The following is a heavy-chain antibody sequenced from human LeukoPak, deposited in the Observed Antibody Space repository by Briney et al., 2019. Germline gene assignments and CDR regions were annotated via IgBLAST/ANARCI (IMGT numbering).Heavy chain of an antibody. CDR1: GGTFSSYA. CDR3: ARDRRDGYNFKGVSRYYFDY. Sequence: SVKVSCKASGGTFSSYAISWVRPAPGQGLEWMGGIIPIFGTANYAQKFQGRVTITADKSTSTAYMELSSLRSEDTAVYYCARDRRDGYNFKGVSRYYFDYWGQGTLVTVSS. J-gene: IGHJ4*02. D-gene: IGHD5-24*01. V-gene: IGHV1-69*06. CDR2: IIPIFGTA.